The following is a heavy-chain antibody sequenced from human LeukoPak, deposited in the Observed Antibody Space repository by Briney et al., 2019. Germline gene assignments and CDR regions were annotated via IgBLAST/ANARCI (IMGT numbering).Heavy chain of an antibody. CDR3: ARGTWSGYGVYFDY. CDR2: ITSSNFI. Sequence: PGGSLRLSCAASGFTSSDYSMNWVRQSPGKGPEWVSSITSSNFIFYVDSVKGRFAISRDNAKNSLYLQMNSLRAEDTALYYCARGTWSGYGVYFDYWGQGTLVTVSS. J-gene: IGHJ4*02. CDR1: GFTSSDYS. D-gene: IGHD3-3*01. V-gene: IGHV3-69-1*01.